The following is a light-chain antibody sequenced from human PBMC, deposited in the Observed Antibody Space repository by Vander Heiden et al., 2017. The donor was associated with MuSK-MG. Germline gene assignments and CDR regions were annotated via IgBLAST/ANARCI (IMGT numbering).Light chain of an antibody. CDR3: QQYGSSPRT. CDR1: KSGSSSY. Sequence: VLTQSPRTLSLSPGERAILSCRASKSGSSSYLAWYQQKPGQAPRLLIYGASSRATGIPDRFSGSGSGTDFTLTISRLEPEDFAVYYCQQYGSSPRTFGHGTKVDIK. CDR2: GAS. J-gene: IGKJ3*01. V-gene: IGKV3-20*01.